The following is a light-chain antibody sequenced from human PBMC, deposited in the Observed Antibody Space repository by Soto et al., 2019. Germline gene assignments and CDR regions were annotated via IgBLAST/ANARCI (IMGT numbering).Light chain of an antibody. Sequence: IHMTQSPSSLSVSVGDRVTSSCQASQDITNYLNWYQQKPGKAPKLLIYDASSLQSGVPSRFSGSGSGTEFTLTISSLQPDDSATYYCQQYNSHDDIAFGRGTKLDIK. CDR1: QDITNY. J-gene: IGKJ4*01. CDR3: QQYNSHDDIA. CDR2: DAS. V-gene: IGKV1-33*01.